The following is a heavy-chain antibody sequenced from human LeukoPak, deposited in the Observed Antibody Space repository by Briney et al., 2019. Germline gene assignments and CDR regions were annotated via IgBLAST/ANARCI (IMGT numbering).Heavy chain of an antibody. CDR3: ARECPDYFDY. Sequence: LSETLSLTCTVSGGSISSGDYYWSWIRQPPGKGLEWIGSVYHRGNTYYNPSLKSRVTISADASKNQFSLQLTSVTAADTAVYYCARECPDYFDYWGQGTLVTVSS. V-gene: IGHV4-39*07. CDR2: VYHRGNT. J-gene: IGHJ4*02. CDR1: GGSISSGDYY. D-gene: IGHD2-2*01.